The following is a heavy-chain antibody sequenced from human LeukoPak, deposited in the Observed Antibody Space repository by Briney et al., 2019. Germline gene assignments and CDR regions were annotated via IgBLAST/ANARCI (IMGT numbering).Heavy chain of an antibody. J-gene: IGHJ4*02. CDR1: GFTFSSYA. CDR3: AKGAIGGSSGYEYYFDY. V-gene: IGHV3-23*01. D-gene: IGHD3-22*01. CDR2: ISGSGGRT. Sequence: GGSLRLSCAASGFTFSSYAMSWVRQAPGKGLEWVSTISGSGGRTYYTDSVKGRFTISRDNSKNTLYLQMNSLRAEDTAVYYCAKGAIGGSSGYEYYFDYWGQGTLVTVSS.